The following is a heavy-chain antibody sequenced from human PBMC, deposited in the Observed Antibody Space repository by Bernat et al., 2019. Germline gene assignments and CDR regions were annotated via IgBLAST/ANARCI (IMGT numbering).Heavy chain of an antibody. CDR3: ARGRRHYYGMDV. CDR2: TYYTSKWDN. V-gene: IGHV6-1*01. CDR1: GYSVSSNSAA. J-gene: IGHJ6*02. Sequence: QVQLQQSGPGLVKTSQTLSLTCAISGYSVSSNSAAWHWIRQSPSRGLEWLGRTYYTSKWDNDYAVSVKSRITINPDRSKNQFSLQLNSVTTEDTDVYYCARGRRHYYGMDVWGQGTTVTVSS.